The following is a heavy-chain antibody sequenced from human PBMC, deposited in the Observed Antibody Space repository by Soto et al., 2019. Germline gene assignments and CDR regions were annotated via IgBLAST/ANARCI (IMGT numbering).Heavy chain of an antibody. CDR2: IKYSGTT. CDR3: ARGRDFDC. V-gene: IGHV4-34*01. Sequence: PSETLSLTCSVYGGSFSGYSWTWIRQPPGKGLEWIGEIKYSGTTEYNPSLRSRVTLSIDTSKNQFSLKVSSVTAADTAVYYCARGRDFDCWGQGALVTVSS. CDR1: GGSFSGYS. J-gene: IGHJ4*02.